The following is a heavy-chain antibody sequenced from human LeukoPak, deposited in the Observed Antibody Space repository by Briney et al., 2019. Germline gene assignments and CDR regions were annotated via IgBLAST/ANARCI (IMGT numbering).Heavy chain of an antibody. J-gene: IGHJ4*02. Sequence: GGSLRLSCTASGFTFNRYAMSWVRQAPGKGLEWVSAISSSDPNTYYADSVRGRFTISRDNSKNTLYLQMNSLRVEDTAVYYCAKRPPAFRGLDYWGQGTLVTVSS. V-gene: IGHV3-23*01. CDR2: ISSSDPNT. D-gene: IGHD3-16*01. CDR1: GFTFNRYA. CDR3: AKRPPAFRGLDY.